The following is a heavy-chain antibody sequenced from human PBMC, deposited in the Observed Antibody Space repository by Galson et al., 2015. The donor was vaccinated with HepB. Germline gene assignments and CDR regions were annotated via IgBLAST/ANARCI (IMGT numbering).Heavy chain of an antibody. CDR3: ARHLTRGSYYFDY. D-gene: IGHD7-27*01. V-gene: IGHV1-24*01. CDR2: FDPEDGEA. J-gene: IGHJ4*02. Sequence: SVKVSCKVSGYTLTELSMHWVRQAPGKGLEWMGGFDPEDGEAIYAQKFNGRVTMTEDTSTDTAYMELSSLRSEDTAVYYCARHLTRGSYYFDYWGQGTLVTVSS. CDR1: GYTLTELS.